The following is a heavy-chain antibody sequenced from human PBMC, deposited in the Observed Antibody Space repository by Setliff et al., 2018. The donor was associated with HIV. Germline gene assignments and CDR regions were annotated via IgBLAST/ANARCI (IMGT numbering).Heavy chain of an antibody. CDR2: VNRGRRT. CDR1: GGSFSDYY. Sequence: PSETLSLTCALYGGSFSDYYWSWIRQPPGMGLEWIGEVNRGRRTNYNSSLKSRVTISIDTSRNQFSLTVSSVTAADTAVYYCAREIPYSYGGRGHPLWGQVTLVTVSS. J-gene: IGHJ4*02. CDR3: AREIPYSYGGRGHPL. D-gene: IGHD3-22*01. V-gene: IGHV4-34*01.